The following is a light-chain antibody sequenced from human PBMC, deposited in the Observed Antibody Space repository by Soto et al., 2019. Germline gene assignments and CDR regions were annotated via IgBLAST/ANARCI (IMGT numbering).Light chain of an antibody. CDR1: QSLLHSNGYNY. CDR2: LGS. V-gene: IGKV2-28*01. CDR3: MQALQTLWT. Sequence: IVMTQSPLSLPVTLGEPASISCRSSQSLLHSNGYNYLDWYLQKPGQSPQVLIYLGSLRASGVPDRFSGSGSGTDFTLKISRVEAEDVGVYYCMQALQTLWTFGQGTKVEIK. J-gene: IGKJ1*01.